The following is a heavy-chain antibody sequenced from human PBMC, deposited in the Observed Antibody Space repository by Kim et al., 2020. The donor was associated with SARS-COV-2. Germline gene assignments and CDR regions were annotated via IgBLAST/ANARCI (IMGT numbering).Heavy chain of an antibody. CDR3: ARAEGSITIFGVVIQNFDY. CDR1: GGSISSGGYY. CDR2: IYYSGST. D-gene: IGHD3-3*01. J-gene: IGHJ4*02. Sequence: SETLSLTCTVSGGSISSGGYYWSWIRQHPGKGLEWIGYIYYSGSTYYNPSLKSRVTISVDTSKNQFSLKLSSVTAADTAVYYCARAEGSITIFGVVIQNFDYWRQGTLVTVPS. V-gene: IGHV4-31*03.